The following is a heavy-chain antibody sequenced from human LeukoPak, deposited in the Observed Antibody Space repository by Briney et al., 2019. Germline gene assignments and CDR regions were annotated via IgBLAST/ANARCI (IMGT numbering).Heavy chain of an antibody. CDR2: IYPGGST. J-gene: IGHJ4*02. CDR1: GGSISSSNW. V-gene: IGHV4-4*02. D-gene: IGHD5-18*01. Sequence: SETLSLTCAVSGGSISSSNWWTWVRQPPGKGLEWIGEIYPGGSTNYHPSLNSRVTISLDKSKNHFSLEMTSVTAADTAVYYCAGEGDSAEYWGQGTLVTVSS. CDR3: AGEGDSAEY.